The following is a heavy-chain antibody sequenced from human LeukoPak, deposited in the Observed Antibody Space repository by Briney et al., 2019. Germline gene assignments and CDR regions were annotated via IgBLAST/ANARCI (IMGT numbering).Heavy chain of an antibody. Sequence: SETLSLTCAVYGGSFSGYYWSWIRKPPGKGLEWIGEINHSGSTNYNPSLKSRVTISVDTSKNQFSLKLSSVTAADTAVYYCARLQGIAAAGRDVWGKGTTVTISS. D-gene: IGHD6-13*01. CDR3: ARLQGIAAAGRDV. J-gene: IGHJ6*04. CDR1: GGSFSGYY. V-gene: IGHV4-34*01. CDR2: INHSGST.